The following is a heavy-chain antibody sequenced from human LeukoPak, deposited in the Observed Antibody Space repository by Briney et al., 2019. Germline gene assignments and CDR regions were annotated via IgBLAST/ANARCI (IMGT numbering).Heavy chain of an antibody. V-gene: IGHV3-30*18. Sequence: GGSLRLSCAASRFTFSSYWMSWVRQAPGKGLEWVAVISYDGSNKYYADSVKGRFTISRDNSKNTLYLQMNSLRAEDTAVYYCAKDSYYGSGSYYLDYWGQGTLVTVSS. CDR1: RFTFSSYW. CDR3: AKDSYYGSGSYYLDY. CDR2: ISYDGSNK. J-gene: IGHJ4*02. D-gene: IGHD3-10*01.